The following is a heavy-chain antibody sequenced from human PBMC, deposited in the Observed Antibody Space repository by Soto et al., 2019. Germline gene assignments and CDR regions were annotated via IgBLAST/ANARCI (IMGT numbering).Heavy chain of an antibody. Sequence: QVQLQESGPGLVKPSETLSLTCTVSGVSITSYYWSWIRQPAGKGLEWIGRIYSSGSTNYNPSLKSRVTMSTDTSKNQFALKLSSVTAADTAVYYCASLYNWNGWSDYSGQGTLVTVSS. J-gene: IGHJ4*02. CDR3: ASLYNWNGWSDY. V-gene: IGHV4-4*07. CDR2: IYSSGST. CDR1: GVSITSYY. D-gene: IGHD1-20*01.